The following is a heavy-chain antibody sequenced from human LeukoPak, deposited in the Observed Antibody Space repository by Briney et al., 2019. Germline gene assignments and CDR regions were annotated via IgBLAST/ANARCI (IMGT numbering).Heavy chain of an antibody. V-gene: IGHV3-48*03. CDR1: TFSFSNYE. D-gene: IGHD3-10*01. CDR2: ISPTGYTI. J-gene: IGHJ4*02. CDR3: AGVGYHGSGSFDY. Sequence: PGGPLRLSCAASTFSFSNYEMNWVRQAPGQGLEWVSYISPTGYTIYYADSVKGRFTISRDSAKNSLYLQMSSLRAEDTAVYYCAGVGYHGSGSFDYWGQGTLVTVSS.